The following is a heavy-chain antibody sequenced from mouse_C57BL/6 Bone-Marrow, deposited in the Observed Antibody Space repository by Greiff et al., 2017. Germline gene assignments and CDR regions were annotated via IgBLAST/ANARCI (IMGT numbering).Heavy chain of an antibody. J-gene: IGHJ2*01. CDR2: IDPENGDT. CDR1: GFNIKDDG. Sequence: VKLQESGAELVRPGASVKLSCTASGFNIKDDGMHWVKQRPEQGLEWIGWIDPENGDTEYASKFKGKATMTADTSSHTAYLQLSRLTSEDTSVYYCTTALFCRFAYWGQGTPLTVSS. CDR3: TTALFCRFAY. V-gene: IGHV14-4*01.